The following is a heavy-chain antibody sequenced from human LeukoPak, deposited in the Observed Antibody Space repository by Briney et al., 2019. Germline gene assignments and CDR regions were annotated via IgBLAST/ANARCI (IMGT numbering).Heavy chain of an antibody. D-gene: IGHD6-13*01. CDR3: ASSRIAAAGTGDYFDY. CDR1: GYTFTSYG. CDR2: IIPIFGTA. Sequence: SVKVSFTASGYTFTSYGISWVRQAPGQGLEWMGGIIPIFGTANYAQKFQGRVTITADESTSTAYMELSSLRSEDTAVYYCASSRIAAAGTGDYFDYWGQGTLVTVSS. V-gene: IGHV1-69*13. J-gene: IGHJ4*02.